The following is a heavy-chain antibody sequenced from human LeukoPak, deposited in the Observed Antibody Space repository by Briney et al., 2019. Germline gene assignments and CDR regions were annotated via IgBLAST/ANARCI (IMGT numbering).Heavy chain of an antibody. CDR2: IYTSGST. J-gene: IGHJ4*02. CDR3: AREMYYDSSGYYLFDY. CDR1: GGSISSYY. V-gene: IGHV4-4*07. D-gene: IGHD3-22*01. Sequence: SETLSLTCTVSGGSISSYYWSWIRQPAGKGLEWIGRIYTSGSTNYNPSLKSRVTMSVDTSKNQFSLKLSSVTAADTAVYYCAREMYYDSSGYYLFDYWGQGTLVTVSS.